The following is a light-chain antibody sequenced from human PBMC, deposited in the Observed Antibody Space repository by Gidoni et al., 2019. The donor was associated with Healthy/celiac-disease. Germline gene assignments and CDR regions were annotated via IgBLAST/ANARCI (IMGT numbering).Light chain of an antibody. CDR2: AAS. V-gene: IGKV1-39*01. CDR1: QSISSY. J-gene: IGKJ1*01. Sequence: DIQMTQSPSSLSASVGDRATITCRASQSISSYLNWYQQKPVKAPKILIYAASSLQSGVPSRFSGSGSGTDFTPTISSLQPEDFAIYYCQQSYSTPWTFGQGTKVEIK. CDR3: QQSYSTPWT.